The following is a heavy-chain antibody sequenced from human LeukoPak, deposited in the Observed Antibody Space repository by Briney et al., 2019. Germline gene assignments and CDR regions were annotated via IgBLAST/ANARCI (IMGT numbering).Heavy chain of an antibody. D-gene: IGHD1-26*01. J-gene: IGHJ4*02. CDR3: ARERVSGSFDY. Sequence: GGSLRLSCAASGLSFSSFAMSWVRQGPARGLEWVSYISDSGTTKYYADSVTGRFTVSRDNAKNSLYLQMNSLRAEDTAVYYCARERVSGSFDYWGQGTLVSVSS. CDR2: ISDSGTTK. V-gene: IGHV3-48*03. CDR1: GLSFSSFA.